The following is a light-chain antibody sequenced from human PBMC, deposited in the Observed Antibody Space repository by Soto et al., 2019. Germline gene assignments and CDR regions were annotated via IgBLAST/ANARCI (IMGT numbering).Light chain of an antibody. Sequence: VLTQSPDTLSLSPGDRATLSCRANQRASRQYLSWYQQRPGQPPRLLIYSVSMRADGIPDRFSGSGSGSEFTLTINRLEPEDFAVYYWQDFDSPQWTFGQGTKLE. CDR1: QRASRQY. J-gene: IGKJ1*01. CDR2: SVS. CDR3: QDFDSPQWT. V-gene: IGKV3-20*01.